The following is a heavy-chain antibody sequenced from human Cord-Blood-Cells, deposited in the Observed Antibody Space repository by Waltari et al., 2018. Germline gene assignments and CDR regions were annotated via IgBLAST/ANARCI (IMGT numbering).Heavy chain of an antibody. CDR3: ASLRYGSGSYYYYGMDV. J-gene: IGHJ6*02. Sequence: QVQLVESGGGVVQPGRSLSLSCPASGFTFISYGMHWFRRAPGTGLEWVAVIWYDGSNKYYADSVKGRFTISRDNCKNTLYLQMNSLRAEDTAVYYCASLRYGSGSYYYYGMDVWGQGTTVTVSS. CDR1: GFTFISYG. CDR2: IWYDGSNK. D-gene: IGHD3-10*01. V-gene: IGHV3-33*01.